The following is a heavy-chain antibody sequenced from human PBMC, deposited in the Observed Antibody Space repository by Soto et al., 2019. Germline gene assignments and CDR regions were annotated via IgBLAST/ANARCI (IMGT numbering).Heavy chain of an antibody. CDR2: YVPRDSKR. Sequence: PGQSLKISCKGPAHLCNNHWIGSVSQTPGKGLEWRGLYVPRDSKRKTSPSFQGRDSFSDDNSISTVYLHWSDLKTTDTGIYFSARGYFDSGHGYDLWGQGTLVTV. J-gene: IGHJ5*02. V-gene: IGHV5-51*01. CDR3: ARGYFDSGHGYDL. CDR1: AHLCNNHW. D-gene: IGHD3-10*01.